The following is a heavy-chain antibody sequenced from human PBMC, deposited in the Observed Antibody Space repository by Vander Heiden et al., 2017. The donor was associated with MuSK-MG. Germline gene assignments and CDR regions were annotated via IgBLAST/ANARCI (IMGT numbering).Heavy chain of an antibody. D-gene: IGHD3-22*01. J-gene: IGHJ3*02. CDR2: INPNSGGT. V-gene: IGHV1-2*02. CDR1: GYTFTGYY. CDR3: ARPYYYDSSGYPIDAFDI. Sequence: QVQLVQSGAEVKKPGASVKVSCKASGYTFTGYYMHWVRQAPGQGLEWMGWINPNSGGTNYAQKLHGRVTMTRDTSISTAYMELSRLRSEETAVYYCARPYYYDSSGYPIDAFDIWGQGTMVTVSS.